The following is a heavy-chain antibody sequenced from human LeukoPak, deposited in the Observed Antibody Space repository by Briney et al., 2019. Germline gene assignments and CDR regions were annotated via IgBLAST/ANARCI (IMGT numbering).Heavy chain of an antibody. D-gene: IGHD2-2*01. CDR3: ASGGYCSSTSCYLTAFDI. Sequence: SETLSLTCTVSGGSISSYYWSWIRQPPGKGLEWIGYIYYSGSTNYNPSLKSRVTISVGTSKNQFSLKLSSVTAADTAVYYCASGGYCSSTSCYLTAFDIWGQGTMVTVSS. CDR2: IYYSGST. CDR1: GGSISSYY. V-gene: IGHV4-59*01. J-gene: IGHJ3*02.